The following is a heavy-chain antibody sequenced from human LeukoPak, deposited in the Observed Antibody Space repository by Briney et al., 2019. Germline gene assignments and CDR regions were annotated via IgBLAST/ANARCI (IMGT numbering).Heavy chain of an antibody. Sequence: GGSLRLSCAGTGFTFSSYTMHWVRQAPGKGLEWVAVISYDGSNEYYADFVKGRFTISRDNSRNTLYLQMNNLKAEDTAVYYCIKAYCSSTRCQGDYWGQGTLVTVSS. CDR3: IKAYCSSTRCQGDY. CDR2: ISYDGSNE. J-gene: IGHJ4*02. V-gene: IGHV3-30-3*01. CDR1: GFTFSSYT. D-gene: IGHD2-2*01.